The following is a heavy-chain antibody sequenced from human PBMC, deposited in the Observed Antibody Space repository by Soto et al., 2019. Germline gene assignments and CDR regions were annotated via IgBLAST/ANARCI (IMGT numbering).Heavy chain of an antibody. V-gene: IGHV4-30-2*01. Sequence: QLPLQQSGSRLVKPSQTLYLTCSDSGGSISSGGYSWSWIRQPPGKGLEWIGYIYHSWSTYYNPSLKSRVTISVDRSKNQFSLKLSSVTAADTAVYYCARVPDRWGQGTLVTVSS. CDR3: ARVPDR. CDR2: IYHSWST. J-gene: IGHJ5*02. CDR1: GGSISSGGYS.